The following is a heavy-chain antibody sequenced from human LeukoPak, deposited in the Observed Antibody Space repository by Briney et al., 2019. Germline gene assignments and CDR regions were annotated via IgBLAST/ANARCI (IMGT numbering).Heavy chain of an antibody. D-gene: IGHD3-3*01. V-gene: IGHV4-34*01. J-gene: IGHJ5*02. Sequence: PSETLSLTCAVYGGSFSGYYWSWIRQPPGKGLEWIGEINHSGSTNYNPSLKSRVTVSVDTSKNQFSLKLSSVTAADTAVCYCASSYDFWSGYYNNWFDPWGQGTLVTVSS. CDR2: INHSGST. CDR1: GGSFSGYY. CDR3: ASSYDFWSGYYNNWFDP.